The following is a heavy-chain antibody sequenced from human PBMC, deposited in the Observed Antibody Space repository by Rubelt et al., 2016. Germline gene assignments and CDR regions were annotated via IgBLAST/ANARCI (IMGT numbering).Heavy chain of an antibody. CDR2: ISHRGRT. V-gene: IGHV4-4*02. D-gene: IGHD3-9*01. CDR3: ARHTRLVLRYFDCLLPLDY. J-gene: IGHJ4*02. Sequence: QVQLQESGPGLVKPSGTLSLTCAVSGGSITSNNWWSWVRQSPGKGLEWIGEISHRGRTNYNPSLKSRVTISVDTSKNQFARNLSSVTAADTAGDYCARHTRLVLRYFDCLLPLDYWGQGTLVTVSS. CDR1: GGSITSNNW.